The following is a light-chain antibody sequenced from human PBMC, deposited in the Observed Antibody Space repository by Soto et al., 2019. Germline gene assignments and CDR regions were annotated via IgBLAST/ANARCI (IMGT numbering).Light chain of an antibody. CDR2: DAS. J-gene: IGKJ1*01. CDR1: QSVSSSY. CDR3: QQYSRAPPT. V-gene: IGKV3-20*01. Sequence: EIVMTQSPATLSVSPGERATLSCRARQSVSSSYLAWYQQKPGQAPRLLIYDASSRATGIPDRFGGSGSGTDFTLTISRLEPEDFAVYYCQQYSRAPPTFGQGTKVDIK.